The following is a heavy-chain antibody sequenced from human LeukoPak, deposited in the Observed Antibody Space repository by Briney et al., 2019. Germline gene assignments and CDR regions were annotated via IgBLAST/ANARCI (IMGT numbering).Heavy chain of an antibody. CDR3: ARGFLAYYYGSGSPFDY. D-gene: IGHD3-10*01. Sequence: SETLSLTCAVYGGSFSGYYWSWIRQPPGKGLEWIGEINHSGSTNYNPSLKSRVTISVGTSKNQFSLKLSSVTAADTAVYYCARGFLAYYYGSGSPFDYWGQGTLVTVSS. CDR2: INHSGST. J-gene: IGHJ4*02. CDR1: GGSFSGYY. V-gene: IGHV4-34*01.